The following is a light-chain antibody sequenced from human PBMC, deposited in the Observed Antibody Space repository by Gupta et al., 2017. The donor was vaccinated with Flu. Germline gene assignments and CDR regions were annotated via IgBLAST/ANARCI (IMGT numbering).Light chain of an antibody. V-gene: IGKV3-15*01. Sequence: ELVMTQSPATLSVSPGERATLSCRASQSVSSNLAWYQQKPGQAPRLLIYGASTRATGIPARFSDSGYGTEFTLTISIRQSEDFAVYYCQQYNNWPPWTFGQGTKVEIK. CDR1: QSVSSN. J-gene: IGKJ1*01. CDR2: GAS. CDR3: QQYNNWPPWT.